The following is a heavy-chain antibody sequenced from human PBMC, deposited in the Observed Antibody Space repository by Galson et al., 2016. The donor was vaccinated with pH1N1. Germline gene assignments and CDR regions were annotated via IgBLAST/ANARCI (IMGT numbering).Heavy chain of an antibody. J-gene: IGHJ2*01. V-gene: IGHV3-33*01. CDR1: GFTLSSYG. CDR2: IWYDGSNK. D-gene: IGHD4-17*01. CDR3: ARADYGDYVGYFDL. Sequence: SLRLSCAASGFTLSSYGMHWVRQAPGKGLEWVAVIWYDGSNKYYADSVKGRFTISRDNSKNTLYLQMNSLRAEDTAVYYCARADYGDYVGYFDLWGRGTLVTVSS.